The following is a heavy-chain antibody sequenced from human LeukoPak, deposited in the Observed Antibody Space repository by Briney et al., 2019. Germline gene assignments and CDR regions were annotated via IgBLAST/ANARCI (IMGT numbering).Heavy chain of an antibody. V-gene: IGHV1-24*01. D-gene: IGHD2-15*01. Sequence: ASVKVSCKVSGYTLTELSMRWVRQAPGKGLEWMGGFDPEDGETIYAQKFQGRVTMTEDTSTDTAYMELSSLRSEDTAVYYCATVGGYCSGGSCYSATADYYYYYGMDVWGQGTTVTVSS. J-gene: IGHJ6*02. CDR3: ATVGGYCSGGSCYSATADYYYYYGMDV. CDR1: GYTLTELS. CDR2: FDPEDGET.